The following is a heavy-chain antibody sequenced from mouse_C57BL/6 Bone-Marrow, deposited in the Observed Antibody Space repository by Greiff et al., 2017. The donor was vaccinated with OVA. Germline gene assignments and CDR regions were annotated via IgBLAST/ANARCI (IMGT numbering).Heavy chain of an antibody. CDR3: ARRVYYGNYEDY. V-gene: IGHV1-55*01. Sequence: QVQLQQSGAELVKPGASVKMSCKASGYTFTSYWITWVKQRPGQGLEWIGDIYPGSGSTNYNEKFKSKATLTVDTSSSTAYMQLSSLTSEDSAVYYCARRVYYGNYEDYWGQGTTLTVSS. J-gene: IGHJ2*01. D-gene: IGHD2-1*01. CDR1: GYTFTSYW. CDR2: IYPGSGST.